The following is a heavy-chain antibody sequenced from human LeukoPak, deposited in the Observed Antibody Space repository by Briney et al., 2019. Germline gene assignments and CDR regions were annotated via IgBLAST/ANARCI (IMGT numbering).Heavy chain of an antibody. Sequence: GGSLRLSCAAAGFTFSSYAMSWVRQAPGKGLEWVSAISGSGGSTYYADSVKGRFTISRDNSKNTLYLQMNSLRAEDTAVYYCAKGAPYYDFWSGYPPYFDYWGQGTLVTVPS. J-gene: IGHJ4*02. CDR3: AKGAPYYDFWSGYPPYFDY. CDR1: GFTFSSYA. CDR2: ISGSGGST. D-gene: IGHD3-3*01. V-gene: IGHV3-23*01.